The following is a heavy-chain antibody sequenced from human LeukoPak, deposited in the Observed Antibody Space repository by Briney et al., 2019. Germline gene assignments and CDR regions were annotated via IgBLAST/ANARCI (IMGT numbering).Heavy chain of an antibody. V-gene: IGHV3-23*01. J-gene: IGHJ6*02. D-gene: IGHD6-6*01. Sequence: GGSLRLSCAASGFTFSSYAMSWVRQAPGKGLEWVSAISGSGGSTYYADSVKGRFTISRDNSKNTLYLQMNSLRAEDTAVYYCAKDRRLAARGINYYYYYGMDVWGQGTTVTVSS. CDR3: AKDRRLAARGINYYYYYGMDV. CDR2: ISGSGGST. CDR1: GFTFSSYA.